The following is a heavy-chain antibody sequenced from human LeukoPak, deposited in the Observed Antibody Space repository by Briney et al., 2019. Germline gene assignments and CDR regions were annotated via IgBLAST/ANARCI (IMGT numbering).Heavy chain of an antibody. V-gene: IGHV4-4*07. CDR1: GGSISSYY. D-gene: IGHD3-22*01. J-gene: IGHJ6*04. CDR2: IYTRGST. CDR3: ATSYYYDSSGYWWNV. Sequence: TLSLTCTVPGGSISSYYWSWIRQPAGKGLEWIGRIYTRGSTNYNPSPKSRVTMSVDTSKNQFSLKLSSVTAADTAVYYCATSYYYDSSGYWWNVWGKGTTVTISS.